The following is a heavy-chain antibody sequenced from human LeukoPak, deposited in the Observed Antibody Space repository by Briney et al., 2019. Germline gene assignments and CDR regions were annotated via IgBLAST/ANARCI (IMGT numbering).Heavy chain of an antibody. Sequence: GGSLRLSCVASGFTFSNYWMTWVRQAPGKGLEWVANIKTDGSQIYYVDSVKGRFTIPRDNAKNSLYLQMNGLRAEDTAVYYCARDLNWETYWGQGTLVSVSS. V-gene: IGHV3-7*01. CDR1: GFTFSNYW. CDR3: ARDLNWETY. J-gene: IGHJ4*02. D-gene: IGHD7-27*01. CDR2: IKTDGSQI.